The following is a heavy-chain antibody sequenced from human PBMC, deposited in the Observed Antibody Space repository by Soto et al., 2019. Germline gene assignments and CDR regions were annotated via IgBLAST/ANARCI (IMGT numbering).Heavy chain of an antibody. J-gene: IGHJ4*02. CDR2: IYYSGST. Sequence: PSETLSLTCTVSGGSISSGDYYWSWIRQPPGKGLEWIGYIYYSGSTYYNPSLKSRVTISVDTSKNQFSLKLSSVTAADTAVYYCARDSIFDWLRDTWGQGTLVTSPQ. CDR3: ARDSIFDWLRDT. CDR1: GGSISSGDYY. V-gene: IGHV4-30-4*01. D-gene: IGHD3-9*01.